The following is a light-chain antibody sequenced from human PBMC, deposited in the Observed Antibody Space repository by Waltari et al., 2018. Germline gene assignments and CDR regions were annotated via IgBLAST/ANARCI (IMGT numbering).Light chain of an antibody. V-gene: IGLV1-40*01. Sequence: QSVLTQPPSVSGAPGQRVTISCTGSSPNIGGGYDVNWYQQHPGTVPKLLIYSNRDRPSGVTDRFSGSKSGTSASLAIRWLQAEDEAYYYCQSFDSGLSGWVFGGGTKLTVL. CDR3: QSFDSGLSGWV. CDR1: SPNIGGGYD. CDR2: SNR. J-gene: IGLJ3*02.